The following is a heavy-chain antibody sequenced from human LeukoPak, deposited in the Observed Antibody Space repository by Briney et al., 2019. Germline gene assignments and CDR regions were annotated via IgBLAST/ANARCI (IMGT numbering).Heavy chain of an antibody. CDR3: AKGNGDHAIHPDY. Sequence: PGGSLRLSCAASGSTFSSYAMSWVRQAPGKGLEWVSAISGSGGRTYYADSVKGRFTISRDNSKNTLYLQMNSLRADDTAVYYCAKGNGDHAIHPDYWGQGTLVTVSS. V-gene: IGHV3-23*01. CDR1: GSTFSSYA. CDR2: ISGSGGRT. D-gene: IGHD4-17*01. J-gene: IGHJ4*02.